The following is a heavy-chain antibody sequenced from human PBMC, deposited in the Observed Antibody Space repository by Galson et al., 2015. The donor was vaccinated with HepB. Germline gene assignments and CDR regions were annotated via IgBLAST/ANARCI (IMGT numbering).Heavy chain of an antibody. D-gene: IGHD3-3*01. J-gene: IGHJ4*02. V-gene: IGHV1-2*02. CDR3: ARIAPIVGVVTSSSDY. Sequence: SVKVSCKASGYTFTDYYIHWARQAPGRGLEWMGWINPKSGGANHAQRFQGRVTMTRETSISTVYLELSGLRPDDTAVFYCARIAPIVGVVTSSSDYWGQGTLVTVSS. CDR2: INPKSGGA. CDR1: GYTFTDYY.